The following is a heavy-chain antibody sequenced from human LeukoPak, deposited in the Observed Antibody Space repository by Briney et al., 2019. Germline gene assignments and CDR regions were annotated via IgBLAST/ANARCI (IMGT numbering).Heavy chain of an antibody. CDR2: INHSGST. J-gene: IGHJ5*02. CDR1: GGSFSGYY. D-gene: IGHD3-10*01. V-gene: IGHV4-34*01. CDR3: ARGRLLWFGVHGGNWFNP. Sequence: SETLSLTCAVYGGSFSGYYWSWIRQPPGKGLEWIGEINHSGSTNYNPSLKSRVTISVDTSKNQFSLKLSSVTAADTAVYYCARGRLLWFGVHGGNWFNPWGQGTLVTVSS.